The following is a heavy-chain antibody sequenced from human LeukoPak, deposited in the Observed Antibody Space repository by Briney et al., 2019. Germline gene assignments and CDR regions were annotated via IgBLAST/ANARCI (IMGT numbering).Heavy chain of an antibody. D-gene: IGHD3-22*01. CDR3: AREVTMIVPGDY. CDR2: ISSSSSYI. J-gene: IGHJ4*02. Sequence: PGGSLRLSCAASGFTFSSYSMNWVRQAPGKGLEWVSSISSSSSYIYYADSVKGRFTISRDNAKNSLYLQMNSLRAEDTAVYYCAREVTMIVPGDYWGQGTLVTVSS. V-gene: IGHV3-21*01. CDR1: GFTFSSYS.